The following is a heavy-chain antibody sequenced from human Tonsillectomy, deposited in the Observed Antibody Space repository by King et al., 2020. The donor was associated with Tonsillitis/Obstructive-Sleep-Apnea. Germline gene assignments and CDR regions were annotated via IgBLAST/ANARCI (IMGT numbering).Heavy chain of an antibody. V-gene: IGHV4-34*01. CDR1: GGSFSGYY. Sequence: VQLQQWGAGLLKPSETLSRTCAVYGGSFSGYYWSWIRQPPGKGLEWIGEINHSGSTNYNPSLKSRVTISVDTSKNQFSLNLSSVTAADTAVYYCARVGPYDFITNYYSYMDVWAKGTTVTVSS. CDR2: INHSGST. J-gene: IGHJ6*03. D-gene: IGHD3-3*01. CDR3: ARVGPYDFITNYYSYMDV.